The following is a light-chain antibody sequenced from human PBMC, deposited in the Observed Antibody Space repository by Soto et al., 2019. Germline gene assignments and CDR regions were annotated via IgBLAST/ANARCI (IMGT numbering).Light chain of an antibody. CDR1: QSVSSN. CDR3: QQYNNWSPLT. J-gene: IGKJ4*01. V-gene: IGKV3-15*01. CDR2: GAS. Sequence: EIVMTQSPATLSVSPGERATLSCRASQSVSSNLAWYQQKPGQAPRLIIYGASTRATGIPARFSGSGSGTEFTLTMSSLQSEDFAVYYCQQYNNWSPLTFGGGTKVEIK.